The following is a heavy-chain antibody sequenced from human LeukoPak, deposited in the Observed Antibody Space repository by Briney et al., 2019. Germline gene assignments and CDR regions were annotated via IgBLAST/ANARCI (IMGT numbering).Heavy chain of an antibody. CDR3: ARVRAHHTRYFDY. CDR1: GFTFSSYG. J-gene: IGHJ4*02. CDR2: IWYDGSNK. V-gene: IGHV3-33*01. D-gene: IGHD1-26*01. Sequence: GGSLRLSCAASGFTFSSYGMHWVRQAPGKGLEWVAVIWYDGSNKYYADSVKGRFTISRDNSKNTLYLQMNSLRAEDTAVYYCARVRAHHTRYFDYWGQGTLVTVSS.